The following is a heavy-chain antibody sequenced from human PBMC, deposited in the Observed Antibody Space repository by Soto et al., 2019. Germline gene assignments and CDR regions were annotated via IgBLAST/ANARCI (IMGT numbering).Heavy chain of an antibody. V-gene: IGHV1-8*01. D-gene: IGHD2-15*01. CDR2: MNPNSGNT. J-gene: IGHJ5*02. Sequence: QVQLVQSGAEVKKPGASVKVSCKASGYTFTSYDINWVRQATGQGLEWMGWMNPNSGNTGYAQKFQGRVTMTRNTSISTAYMELSSLKSEDTAVYYCARGRGTVVVVAATPGGWFDPWGQRTLVTVSS. CDR3: ARGRGTVVVVAATPGGWFDP. CDR1: GYTFTSYD.